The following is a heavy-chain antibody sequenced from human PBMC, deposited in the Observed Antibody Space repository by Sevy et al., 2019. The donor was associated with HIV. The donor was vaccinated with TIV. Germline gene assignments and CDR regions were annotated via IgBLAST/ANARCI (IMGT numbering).Heavy chain of an antibody. J-gene: IGHJ4*02. CDR1: GYSISSGYY. CDR2: IYHSGST. Sequence: SETLSLTCAVSGYSISSGYYWGWIRQPPGKGLEGVGSIYHSGSTYYNPSLKSRVTISVDTSKNQFSLKLSSVTAADTAVYYCARRGSGYYFDYWGQGTLVTVSS. D-gene: IGHD3-10*01. V-gene: IGHV4-38-2*01. CDR3: ARRGSGYYFDY.